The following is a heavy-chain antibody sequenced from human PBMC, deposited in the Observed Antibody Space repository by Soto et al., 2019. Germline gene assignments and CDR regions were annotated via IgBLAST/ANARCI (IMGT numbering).Heavy chain of an antibody. J-gene: IGHJ6*02. Sequence: SETLSLTCTVSGGSISSSTYYWGWIRQPPGKGLEWIGTIYYSGSTYYNPSLKSRVTISVDTSKNQFSLKLSSVTAADTAVYYCWTSGAAAKTSYYYGMDVWGQGTMVTVA. D-gene: IGHD6-13*01. CDR1: GGSISSSTYY. CDR2: IYYSGST. CDR3: WTSGAAAKTSYYYGMDV. V-gene: IGHV4-39*01.